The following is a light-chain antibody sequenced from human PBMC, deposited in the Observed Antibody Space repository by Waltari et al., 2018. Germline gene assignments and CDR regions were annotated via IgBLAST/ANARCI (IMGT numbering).Light chain of an antibody. Sequence: EIVLTQSPGTLSLSPGERATLSCRASQSVSRALAWYQQKPGQAPRPLIYAASTRATGVPDRCSGSGSGTDFSLTISRLDPEDFAVYYCQHYVNLPVTFGQGTKVEI. CDR2: AAS. V-gene: IGKV3-20*01. CDR1: QSVSRA. J-gene: IGKJ1*01. CDR3: QHYVNLPVT.